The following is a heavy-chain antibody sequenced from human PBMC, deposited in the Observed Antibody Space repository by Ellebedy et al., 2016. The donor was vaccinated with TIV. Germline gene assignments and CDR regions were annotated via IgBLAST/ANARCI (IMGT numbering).Heavy chain of an antibody. CDR2: IYYSGST. Sequence: SETLSLTCTVSGGSISSGGYYWSWIRQHPGKGLEWIGYIYYSGSTYYNPSLKSRVTISVDTSKNQFSLKLSSVTAADTAVYYCARVDSSSWYLAFDIWGQGTIVTVSS. V-gene: IGHV4-31*03. J-gene: IGHJ3*02. CDR1: GGSISSGGYY. D-gene: IGHD6-13*01. CDR3: ARVDSSSWYLAFDI.